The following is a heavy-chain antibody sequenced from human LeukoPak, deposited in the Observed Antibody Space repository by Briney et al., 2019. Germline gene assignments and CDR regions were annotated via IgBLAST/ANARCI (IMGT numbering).Heavy chain of an antibody. CDR1: GGSISSISYY. V-gene: IGHV4-39*01. CDR3: ARTMIMFGGVVVIPLYFDY. D-gene: IGHD3-16*02. Sequence: SETLSLTCTVSGGSISSISYYWGWIRQPPGKGLEWIGSIYYSGSTHYNPSLKSRVTISVDTSKNQFSLKLISVTAADTAVCYCARTMIMFGGVVVIPLYFDYWGRGTLVTVSS. CDR2: IYYSGST. J-gene: IGHJ4*02.